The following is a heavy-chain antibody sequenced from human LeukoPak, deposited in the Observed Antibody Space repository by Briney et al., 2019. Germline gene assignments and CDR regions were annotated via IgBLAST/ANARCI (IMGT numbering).Heavy chain of an antibody. CDR3: ARERAWFGENDAFDI. J-gene: IGHJ3*02. V-gene: IGHV3-11*06. CDR1: GFTFSDYY. CDR2: ISGSSSYT. Sequence: GGSLRLSCAASGFTFSDYYMSWIRQAPGKGLEWVSYISGSSSYTDYADSVKGRFTISRDNAKNSLYLQMNSLRAEDTAVYYCARERAWFGENDAFDIWGRGTMVTVSS. D-gene: IGHD3-10*01.